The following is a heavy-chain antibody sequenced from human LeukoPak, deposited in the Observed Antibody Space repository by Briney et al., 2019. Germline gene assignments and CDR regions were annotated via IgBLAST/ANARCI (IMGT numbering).Heavy chain of an antibody. Sequence: SETLSLTCTVSGGSISSYYWSWIRQPPGKGLEWIGYIYTSGSTNYNPSLKSRVTISVDTSKNQFSLKLSPVTAADTAVYYCARHGLAYYYMDVWGKGTTVTVSS. V-gene: IGHV4-4*09. J-gene: IGHJ6*03. CDR2: IYTSGST. D-gene: IGHD3-10*01. CDR3: ARHGLAYYYMDV. CDR1: GGSISSYY.